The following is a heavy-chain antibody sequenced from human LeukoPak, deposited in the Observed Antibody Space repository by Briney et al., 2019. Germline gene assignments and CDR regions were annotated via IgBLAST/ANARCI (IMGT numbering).Heavy chain of an antibody. D-gene: IGHD2-15*01. CDR2: IQTDDSET. V-gene: IGHV5-51*01. CDR1: GYRFSDFW. CDR3: ARRMRSSWNSNLWSFDY. J-gene: IGHJ4*02. Sequence: GESLQISFKASGYRFSDFWVAWARQLPGKGLECMGIIQTDDSETTYSPSFQGRVIISADKSLNTAHLQWSSLTTSDTAIYYCARRMRSSWNSNLWSFDYWGQRTLVSVSS.